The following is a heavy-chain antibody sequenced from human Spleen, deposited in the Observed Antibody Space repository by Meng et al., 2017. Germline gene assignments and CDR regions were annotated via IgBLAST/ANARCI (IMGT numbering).Heavy chain of an antibody. CDR2: INAGNGHT. D-gene: IGHD3-9*01. CDR1: GYIFTFYT. Sequence: ASVKVSCKASGYIFTFYTMHWVRQAPGQSLEWMGSINAGNGHTKYSQSFQGRVTITRDTSASTAYMELSSLRSEDTAVYYCASSTQYYDILTGYSPWGQGTLVTVSS. J-gene: IGHJ5*02. CDR3: ASSTQYYDILTGYSP. V-gene: IGHV1-3*01.